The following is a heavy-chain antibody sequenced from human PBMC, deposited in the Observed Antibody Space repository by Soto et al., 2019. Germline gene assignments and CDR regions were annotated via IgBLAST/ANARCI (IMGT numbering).Heavy chain of an antibody. CDR3: ARERCYEDYYYGMDV. D-gene: IGHD5-12*01. Sequence: GGSLRLSCTASAFTFSNYTMNWVRQAPGKGLEWVSSISSSSSYIYYADSVKGRFTISRDNAKNSLYLQMNSLRAEDTAVYYCARERCYEDYYYGMDVWGQGTTVTVSS. CDR2: ISSSSSYI. V-gene: IGHV3-21*01. J-gene: IGHJ6*02. CDR1: AFTFSNYT.